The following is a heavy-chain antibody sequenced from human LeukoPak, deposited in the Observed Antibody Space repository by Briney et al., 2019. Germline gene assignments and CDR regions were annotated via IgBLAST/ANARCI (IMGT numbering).Heavy chain of an antibody. CDR1: GYRFTNYW. CDR3: ARQGVYYSDSSAFYH. D-gene: IGHD3-22*01. V-gene: IGHV5-51*01. J-gene: IGHJ4*02. CDR2: IYPGDSDI. Sequence: GESLKISCKASGYRFTNYWIAWVRQMPGKGLELMGSIYPGDSDIRYSPSFQGQVTISADKSFTTAYLQWRSLKASDSAIYYCARQGVYYSDSSAFYHWGQGTRVTVSS.